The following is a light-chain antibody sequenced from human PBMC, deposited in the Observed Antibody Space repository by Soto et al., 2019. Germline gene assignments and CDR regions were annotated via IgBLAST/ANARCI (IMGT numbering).Light chain of an antibody. CDR3: QQYNSYSSWT. CDR1: QSISSW. V-gene: IGKV1-5*03. J-gene: IGKJ1*01. Sequence: DIQMTQSRSTLSASVGDRVTITCRASQSISSWLAWYQQKPGKAPKLLIYKASSLESGVPSRFSGSGSGTEFTLTISSLQPDDFATYYCQQYNSYSSWTFGQGTKVEIK. CDR2: KAS.